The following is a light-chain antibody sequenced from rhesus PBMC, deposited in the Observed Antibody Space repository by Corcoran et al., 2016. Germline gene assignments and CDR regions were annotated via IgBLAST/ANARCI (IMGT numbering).Light chain of an antibody. Sequence: DIHMTQSPSPLSASVGDTATITCRASQGMSDALAWYLQKPGKAPQILIYGESNLQIVVPSRFSESGAGTGFTLPIRSLQPEDFAVYYCQQRNNYPLTFGGGTKVEIK. V-gene: IGKV1-33*01. CDR1: QGMSDA. CDR3: QQRNNYPLT. CDR2: GES. J-gene: IGKJ4*01.